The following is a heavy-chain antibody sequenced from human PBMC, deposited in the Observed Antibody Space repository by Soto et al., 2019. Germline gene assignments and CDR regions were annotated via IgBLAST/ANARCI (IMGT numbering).Heavy chain of an antibody. CDR2: ISGSGGST. CDR1: GFTFSRYA. J-gene: IGHJ4*02. V-gene: IGHV3-23*01. Sequence: GGSLRLSCAASGFTFSRYAMSWVRQAPGMGLEWVSAISGSGGSTYYAGSVKGQFTISRDNSKNTLYLQMNSLRAEDTSVYYCAKGVAARHYFDYWGQGTLVTVSS. D-gene: IGHD6-6*01. CDR3: AKGVAARHYFDY.